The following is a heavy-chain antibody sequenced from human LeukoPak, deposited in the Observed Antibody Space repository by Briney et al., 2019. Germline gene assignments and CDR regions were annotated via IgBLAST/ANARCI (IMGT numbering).Heavy chain of an antibody. CDR3: ARDKTAVGPFDY. V-gene: IGHV3-66*01. Sequence: GGSLRLSCVASGFTFGDHAMNWVRQAPGKGLEWVSVIYSGGSTYYADSVKGRFTISRDTSKNTLYLQMNSLRAEDTAVYYCARDKTAVGPFDYWGQGTLVTVSS. CDR1: GFTFGDHA. CDR2: IYSGGST. D-gene: IGHD5-18*01. J-gene: IGHJ4*02.